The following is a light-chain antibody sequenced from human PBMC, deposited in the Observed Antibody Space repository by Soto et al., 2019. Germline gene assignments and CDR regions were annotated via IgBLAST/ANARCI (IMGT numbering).Light chain of an antibody. V-gene: IGLV2-11*01. CDR3: CSYAGDYTFV. Sequence: QSALIQPRSVSGSPGQSVTISCTGTSSDVGVYKYVSWYRQHPGKAPKLMIYDVITRPSGVPDRFSGSKSSNTASLTISALQAEDEADYYCCSYAGDYTFVFGSGTKLTVL. CDR1: SSDVGVYKY. CDR2: DVI. J-gene: IGLJ1*01.